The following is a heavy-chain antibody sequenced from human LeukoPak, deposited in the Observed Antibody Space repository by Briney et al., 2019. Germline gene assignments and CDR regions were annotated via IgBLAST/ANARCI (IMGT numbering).Heavy chain of an antibody. D-gene: IGHD2-2*01. J-gene: IGHJ4*02. V-gene: IGHV4-34*01. CDR2: INHSGST. CDR3: ARKGQGIVVVPAAMAFDY. Sequence: SETLSLTCAVYGGSFSGYYWSWIRQPPGKGREWIGEINHSGSTNYNPSLKSRVTISVDTSENQFSLKLSSVTAADTAVYYCARKGQGIVVVPAAMAFDYWGQGTLVTVSS. CDR1: GGSFSGYY.